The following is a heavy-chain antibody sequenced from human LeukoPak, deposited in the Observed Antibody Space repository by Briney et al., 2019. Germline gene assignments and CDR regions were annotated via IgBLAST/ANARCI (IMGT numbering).Heavy chain of an antibody. Sequence: GEAPMTSCNGSGYSFSNYWVGWVRQMPGKGLVWMGIIYPGDSETRYSPSFQGQVTISADKSIDTAYLQWSSLTAPDTAMYYCARRRENTGIVHFDYWGQGTLVTVSS. V-gene: IGHV5-51*01. J-gene: IGHJ4*02. CDR1: GYSFSNYW. CDR3: ARRRENTGIVHFDY. CDR2: IYPGDSET. D-gene: IGHD2/OR15-2a*01.